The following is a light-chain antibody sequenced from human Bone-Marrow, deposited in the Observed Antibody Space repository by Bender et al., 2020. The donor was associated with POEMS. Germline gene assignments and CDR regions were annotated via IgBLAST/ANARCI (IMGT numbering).Light chain of an antibody. J-gene: IGLJ2*01. Sequence: VLTQPPSVSVSPGQTARITCSGEALPTKYAYWYQQKAGQAPVLVIYKDTERASGIPERFSGSSSGTTVSLTIRGVQAEDEADYYCQSANADTTPIFGGGTKVTVL. CDR1: ALPTKY. CDR3: QSANADTTPI. CDR2: KDT. V-gene: IGLV3-25*03.